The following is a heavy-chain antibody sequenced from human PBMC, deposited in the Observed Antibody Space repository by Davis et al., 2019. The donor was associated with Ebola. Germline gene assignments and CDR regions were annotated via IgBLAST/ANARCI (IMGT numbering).Heavy chain of an antibody. V-gene: IGHV1-8*01. J-gene: IGHJ5*02. D-gene: IGHD6-13*01. CDR3: ARASWATVGTLWFDP. CDR1: GYTFTSYD. CDR2: MNPNSGNT. Sequence: AASVKVSCKASGYTFTSYDINWVRQATRQGFEWMGWMNPNSGNTGYAQKFQGRVTMTRDTSTSTAYMELSSLRSEDTAVYYCARASWATVGTLWFDPWGQGTLVTVSS.